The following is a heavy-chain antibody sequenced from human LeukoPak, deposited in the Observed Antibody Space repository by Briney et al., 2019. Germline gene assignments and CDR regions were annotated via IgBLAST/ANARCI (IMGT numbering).Heavy chain of an antibody. J-gene: IGHJ6*02. Sequence: GGSLRLSCAASGFTFSVHSMNWVRQAPGKGLEWVSYISTSSSTIYYADSVKGRFTISRDNSKNTLYLQMNSLRAEDTAVYHCARDRDIGAAGTKYGMDVWGQGTTVTVSS. D-gene: IGHD6-13*01. V-gene: IGHV3-48*01. CDR2: ISTSSSTI. CDR1: GFTFSVHS. CDR3: ARDRDIGAAGTKYGMDV.